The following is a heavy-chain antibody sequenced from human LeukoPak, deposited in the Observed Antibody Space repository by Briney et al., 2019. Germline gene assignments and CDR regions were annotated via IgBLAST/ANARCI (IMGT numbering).Heavy chain of an antibody. CDR1: GGSISSSSYY. CDR2: IYYSGST. Sequence: PSETLSLTCTVSGGSISSSSYYWGWIRQPPGKGLEWIGSIYYSGSTYYNPSLKSRVTISVDTSKNQFSLKLSSVTAADTAVYYCARRGYCSSTSCYGFNPWGQGTLVTVSS. D-gene: IGHD2-2*01. V-gene: IGHV4-39*01. J-gene: IGHJ5*02. CDR3: ARRGYCSSTSCYGFNP.